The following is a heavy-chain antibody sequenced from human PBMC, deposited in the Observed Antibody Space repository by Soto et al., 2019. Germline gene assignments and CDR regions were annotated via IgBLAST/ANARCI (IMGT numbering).Heavy chain of an antibody. CDR3: ARATFGGVYNGMDV. Sequence: LRLSCAASGFTVSSNYMSWVRQAPGKGLEWVSVIYSGGSTYYADSVKGRFTISRDNSKNTLYLQMNSLRAEDTAVYYCARATFGGVYNGMDVWGQGTTVTVSS. D-gene: IGHD3-16*01. V-gene: IGHV3-53*01. J-gene: IGHJ6*02. CDR1: GFTVSSNY. CDR2: IYSGGST.